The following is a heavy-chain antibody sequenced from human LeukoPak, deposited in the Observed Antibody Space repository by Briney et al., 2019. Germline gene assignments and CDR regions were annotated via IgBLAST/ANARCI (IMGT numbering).Heavy chain of an antibody. CDR2: IYPGDSDT. V-gene: IGHV5-51*01. CDR3: ARRIAVAGTRGYYYYYGMDV. Sequence: GESLKISCKGSGYSFTSYWIGWVRQMPGKGLEWMGIIYPGDSDTRYSPSFQGQVTISADKSSSTAYLQWSSLKASDTAMYYCARRIAVAGTRGYYYYYGMDVWGQGTTVTVSS. J-gene: IGHJ6*02. CDR1: GYSFTSYW. D-gene: IGHD6-19*01.